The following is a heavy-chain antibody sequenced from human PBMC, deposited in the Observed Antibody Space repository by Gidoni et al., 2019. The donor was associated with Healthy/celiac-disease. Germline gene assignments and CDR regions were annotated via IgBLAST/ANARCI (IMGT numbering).Heavy chain of an antibody. J-gene: IGHJ6*02. D-gene: IGHD3-10*02. Sequence: QVQLVQSGAEVTKPGASVKVSCKASGSTFTSYDINWVRQATGQGLEWMGWMNPNSGNTGYAQKFQGRVTMTRNTSISTAYMELSSLRSEDTDVYYCARIHNMIGGMDVWGQGTTVTVSS. V-gene: IGHV1-8*01. CDR3: ARIHNMIGGMDV. CDR2: MNPNSGNT. CDR1: GSTFTSYD.